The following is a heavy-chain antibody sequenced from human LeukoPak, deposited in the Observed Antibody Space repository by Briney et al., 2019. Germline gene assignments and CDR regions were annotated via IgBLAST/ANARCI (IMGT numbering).Heavy chain of an antibody. CDR1: GFTFSSYA. J-gene: IGHJ6*04. CDR3: ARDSVEYQLSGGMDV. D-gene: IGHD2-2*01. Sequence: HPGRSLRLSCAASGFTFSSYAMHWVRQAPGKGLEWVAVISYDGSNKYYADSVKGRFTISRDNSKNTLYLQMNSLRAEDTAVYYCARDSVEYQLSGGMDVWGKGTTVTVSS. CDR2: ISYDGSNK. V-gene: IGHV3-30-3*01.